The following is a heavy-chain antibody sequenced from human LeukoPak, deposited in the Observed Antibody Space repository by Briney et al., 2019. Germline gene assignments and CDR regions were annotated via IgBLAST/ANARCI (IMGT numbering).Heavy chain of an antibody. CDR1: GGSIGSYF. V-gene: IGHV4-59*01. D-gene: IGHD4-17*01. CDR2: IYYGGGT. Sequence: PSETLSLTCTVSGGSIGSYFWSWIRQPPGKGLEWIGYIYYGGGTNYNPSFESRITISVDTSKNRISLNLTSVTASDTAIYYYARERGDYDSDNWFDSWGQGTLVTVSS. CDR3: ARERGDYDSDNWFDS. J-gene: IGHJ5*01.